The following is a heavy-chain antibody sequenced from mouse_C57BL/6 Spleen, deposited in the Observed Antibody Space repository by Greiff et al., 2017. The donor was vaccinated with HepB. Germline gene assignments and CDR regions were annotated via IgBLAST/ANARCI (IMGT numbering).Heavy chain of an antibody. Sequence: QVQLQQPGAELVKPGASVKLSCKASGYTFTSYWMHWVKQRPGQGLEWIGMIHPNSGSTNYNEKFKSKATLTVDKSSSTAYMQLSSLTSEDSAVYYCASRYYYYGSSYPFFDVWGTGTTVTVSS. CDR2: IHPNSGST. J-gene: IGHJ1*03. CDR3: ASRYYYYGSSYPFFDV. CDR1: GYTFTSYW. V-gene: IGHV1-64*01. D-gene: IGHD1-1*01.